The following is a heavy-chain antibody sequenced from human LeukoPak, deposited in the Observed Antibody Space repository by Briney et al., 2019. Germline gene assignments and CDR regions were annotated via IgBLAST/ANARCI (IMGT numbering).Heavy chain of an antibody. CDR1: GFTVSSNY. D-gene: IGHD2-2*01. CDR3: ARDPSIYCSSSSCYGDWFDP. CDR2: IYSGGTT. V-gene: IGHV3-66*01. J-gene: IGHJ5*02. Sequence: GGSLRLSCAASGFTVSSNYMSWVRQAPGKGLEWVSVIYSGGTTYYADSVKGRFTISRDNSENTLHLQMNSLRAEDTAVYYCARDPSIYCSSSSCYGDWFDPWGQGTLVTVSS.